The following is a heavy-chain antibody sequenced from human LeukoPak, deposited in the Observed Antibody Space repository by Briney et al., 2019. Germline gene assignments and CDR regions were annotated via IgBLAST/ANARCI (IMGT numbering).Heavy chain of an antibody. V-gene: IGHV3-23*01. CDR1: GFIFSNYA. CDR2: LGGLSESV. D-gene: IGHD3-10*01. CDR3: ARRWLGDPYGMDV. Sequence: GGSLGLSCAASGFIFSNYAMTWVRQAPGKGLEWVSILGGLSESVYYPDSVKGRFTVSRDNSKDTLYLEINSLRGEDTATYYCARRWLGDPYGMDVWGQGTTVTVSS. J-gene: IGHJ6*02.